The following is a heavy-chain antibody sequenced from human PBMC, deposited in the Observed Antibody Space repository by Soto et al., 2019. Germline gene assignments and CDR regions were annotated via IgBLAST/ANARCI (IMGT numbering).Heavy chain of an antibody. V-gene: IGHV4-31*03. Sequence: SETLSLTCFVSGYSITAGGYYWSWIRRHPGKGLEWIGSFYSSGSIIYNPSLRSRVSISGDTSSNQFSMSLTSVTAADTARYYCARMYSSGSGWFHPWGQGTLVTVSS. CDR1: GYSITAGGYY. J-gene: IGHJ5*02. D-gene: IGHD6-19*01. CDR3: ARMYSSGSGWFHP. CDR2: FYSSGSI.